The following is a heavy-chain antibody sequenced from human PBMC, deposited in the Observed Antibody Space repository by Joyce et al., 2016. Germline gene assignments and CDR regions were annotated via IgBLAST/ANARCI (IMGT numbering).Heavy chain of an antibody. J-gene: IGHJ4*02. Sequence: QVQLQQWGAGLLKPSETLSLTCAVSGGPFRGFFWTWVRKPPGKGLEWIGDINNSGVTNYNPSLKTRVTFSGDTSKNQFSLKLTSLSAADTAVYYCARSQWLAPLMYWGQGTPVTVSS. CDR3: ARSQWLAPLMY. V-gene: IGHV4-34*01. CDR2: INNSGVT. CDR1: GGPFRGFF. D-gene: IGHD6-19*01.